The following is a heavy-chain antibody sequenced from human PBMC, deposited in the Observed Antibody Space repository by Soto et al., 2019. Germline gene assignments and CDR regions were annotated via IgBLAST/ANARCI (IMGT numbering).Heavy chain of an antibody. D-gene: IGHD3-10*01. Sequence: PSETLSLTCTVSGGSISSSSYYWGWFRQPPGKGLEWIGSIYYRGSTYYNPSLTSRVTISVDTSKNQFSLKLSSVTAADTAVYYCARHVPRTTMVRGGGWFDPWGQGTLVTVSS. J-gene: IGHJ5*02. CDR3: ARHVPRTTMVRGGGWFDP. V-gene: IGHV4-39*01. CDR1: GGSISSSSYY. CDR2: IYYRGST.